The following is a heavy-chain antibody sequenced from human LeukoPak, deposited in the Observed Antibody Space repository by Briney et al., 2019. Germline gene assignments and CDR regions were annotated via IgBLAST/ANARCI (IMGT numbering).Heavy chain of an antibody. D-gene: IGHD3-22*01. CDR2: ISAYNGNT. Sequence: GVSVKVSCKASGYPFTSYGIRWVRQAPGQGLEGMGWISAYNGNTNYAQKLQGRVTMTTDTSTSTAYMELRSLRSDDTAVYYCARGPKYYYDIIGCDPWGQGTLVTVSS. J-gene: IGHJ5*02. CDR1: GYPFTSYG. V-gene: IGHV1-18*04. CDR3: ARGPKYYYDIIGCDP.